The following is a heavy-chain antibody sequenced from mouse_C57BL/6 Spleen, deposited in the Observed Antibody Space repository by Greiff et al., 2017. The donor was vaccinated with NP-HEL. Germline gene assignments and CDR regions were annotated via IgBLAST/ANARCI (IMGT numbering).Heavy chain of an antibody. CDR2: INPSTGGT. J-gene: IGHJ4*01. CDR3: ARRIAQAYAMDY. CDR1: GYSFTGYY. V-gene: IGHV1-42*01. Sequence: VQLKESGPELVKPGASVKISCKASGYSFTGYYMNWVKQSPEKSLEWIGEINPSTGGTTYNQKFKAKATLTVDKSSSTAYMQLKSLTSEDSAVYYCARRIAQAYAMDYWGQGTSVTVSS. D-gene: IGHD3-2*02.